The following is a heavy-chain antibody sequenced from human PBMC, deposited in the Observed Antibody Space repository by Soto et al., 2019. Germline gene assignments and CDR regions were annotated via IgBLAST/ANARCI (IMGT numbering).Heavy chain of an antibody. CDR1: GFTFSSYW. Sequence: EVQLVESGGGLVQPGGSLRLSCAASGFTFSSYWMSWVRQAPGKGLEWVANIKQDGSEKYYVDSVKGRFTISRDNAKDSLYRQMNSLGAEVTAVYYCAREFGGYGGDDAFDIWGQGTMVTVSS. V-gene: IGHV3-7*01. J-gene: IGHJ3*02. CDR2: IKQDGSEK. CDR3: AREFGGYGGDDAFDI. D-gene: IGHD3-16*01.